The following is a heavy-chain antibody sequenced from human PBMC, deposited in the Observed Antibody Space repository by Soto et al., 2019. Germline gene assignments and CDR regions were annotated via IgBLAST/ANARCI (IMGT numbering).Heavy chain of an antibody. CDR2: ISGSGGST. Sequence: EVQLLESGGGLVQPGGSLRLSCAASGFTFSSYAMSWVRQAPGKGLEWVSAISGSGGSTYYADSVKGRFTISRDNSKNTLYLQMNSLRAEDTAVYYCAKVAASVTGAAKYNWFDPWGQGTLVTVSS. D-gene: IGHD4-17*01. CDR1: GFTFSSYA. CDR3: AKVAASVTGAAKYNWFDP. V-gene: IGHV3-23*01. J-gene: IGHJ5*02.